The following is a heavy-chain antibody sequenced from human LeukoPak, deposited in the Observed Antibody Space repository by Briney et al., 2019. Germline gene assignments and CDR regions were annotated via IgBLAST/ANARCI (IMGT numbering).Heavy chain of an antibody. CDR1: GFTFSSYA. V-gene: IGHV3-30*04. CDR2: ISYDGSNK. Sequence: TGGSLRLSCAASGFTFSSYAMHWVRQAPGKGLEWVAVISYDGSNKYYADSVKGRFTISRDNSKNTLYLQMNSLRAEDTAVYYCARAPPRAGTTFFDYWGQGTLVTVSS. J-gene: IGHJ4*02. D-gene: IGHD1-7*01. CDR3: ARAPPRAGTTFFDY.